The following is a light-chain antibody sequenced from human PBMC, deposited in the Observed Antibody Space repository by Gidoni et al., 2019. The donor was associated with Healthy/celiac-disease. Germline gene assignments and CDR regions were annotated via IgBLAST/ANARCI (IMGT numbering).Light chain of an antibody. CDR2: DAS. Sequence: IVLTQSPATLSLSPGERATLSCRASQSVSSYLAWYQQKHGQAPRHLIYDASNRATGIPARCSGSGAGTKDSLTISSLEHEDDVVYYCQQRSNWTPRTFGGGTKVEIK. J-gene: IGKJ4*01. CDR1: QSVSSY. CDR3: QQRSNWTPRT. V-gene: IGKV3-11*01.